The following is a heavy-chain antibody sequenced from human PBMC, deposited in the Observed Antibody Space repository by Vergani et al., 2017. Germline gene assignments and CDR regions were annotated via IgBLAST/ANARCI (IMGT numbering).Heavy chain of an antibody. J-gene: IGHJ4*02. CDR2: MRAYKCNT. Sequence: QVQLVQSGAEGPKPGASSPPHSPPSAAPPTRPGTRRWRDAPGPRLAWMGGMRAYKCNTNDAQKIQGRVTMTTDTSTSTAYMELRSLRSDDTAVYYCARDHGTGRTAVTDGDYWGQGTLVTVSS. V-gene: IGHV1-18*01. CDR1: AAPPTRPG. D-gene: IGHD6-13*01. CDR3: ARDHGTGRTAVTDGDY.